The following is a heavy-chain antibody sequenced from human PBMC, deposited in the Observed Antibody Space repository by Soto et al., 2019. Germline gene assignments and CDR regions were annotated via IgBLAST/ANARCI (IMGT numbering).Heavy chain of an antibody. CDR2: INPSGGST. V-gene: IGHV1-46*01. CDR1: GYTFTSYY. J-gene: IGHJ4*02. D-gene: IGHD2-15*01. CDR3: ARDVTGWAAY. Sequence: QVQLVQSGAEVKKPGASVKVSCKASGYTFTSYYMHWVRQAPGQGLEWMGIINPSGGSTSYAQKFVGRVTMTRDTSTSTVYMDVSRLRAEDTAVHYCARDVTGWAAYWGQGTLVTVSS.